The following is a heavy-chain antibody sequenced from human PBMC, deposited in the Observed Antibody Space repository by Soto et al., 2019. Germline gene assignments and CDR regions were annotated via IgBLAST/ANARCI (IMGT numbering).Heavy chain of an antibody. CDR1: GGSFSGYY. J-gene: IGHJ3*02. CDR2: INHSGST. V-gene: IGHV4-34*01. CDR3: ARGPTASSGSKGDAFDI. Sequence: XETLSLTCSVYGGSFSGYYWSWIRQPPGKGLEWIGEINHSGSTNYNPSLMSRVTISVDTSKNHFSLKLSSVTAADTAVYYCARGPTASSGSKGDAFDIWGQGTMVTVSS. D-gene: IGHD6-19*01.